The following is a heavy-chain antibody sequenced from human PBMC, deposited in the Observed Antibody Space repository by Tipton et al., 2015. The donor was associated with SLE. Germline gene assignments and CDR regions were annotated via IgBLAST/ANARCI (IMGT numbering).Heavy chain of an antibody. CDR2: SSSSGSTR. Sequence: SLRLSCAASGFIFSDYYMSWFRQPPGKGLEWVSYSSSSGSTRYYADSVKGRFTISRDNAKNSLYLQMKSLRADDTAVYYCARTSGSYYYDSSGYYFFDYWGQGTLVTVSS. J-gene: IGHJ4*02. D-gene: IGHD3-22*01. CDR3: ARTSGSYYYDSSGYYFFDY. V-gene: IGHV3-11*01. CDR1: GFIFSDYY.